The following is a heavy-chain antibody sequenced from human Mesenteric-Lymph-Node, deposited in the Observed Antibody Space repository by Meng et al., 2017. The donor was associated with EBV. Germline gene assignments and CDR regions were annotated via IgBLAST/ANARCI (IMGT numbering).Heavy chain of an antibody. D-gene: IGHD5-18*01. J-gene: IGHJ4*02. Sequence: LVKSGAEVREPGSSVKASCKASGGSFSPYTITWVRQAPGQGLEWMGRIIPMFGTAKYAQNFQGRVTITADESTNTAYMELSSLRSDDTAVYYCARVWGGYSFGLSDYWGQGTLVTVSS. CDR2: IIPMFGTA. CDR1: GGSFSPYT. CDR3: ARVWGGYSFGLSDY. V-gene: IGHV1-69*01.